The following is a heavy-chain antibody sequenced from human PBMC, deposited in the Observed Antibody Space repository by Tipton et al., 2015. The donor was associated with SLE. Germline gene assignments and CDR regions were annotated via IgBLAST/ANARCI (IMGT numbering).Heavy chain of an antibody. J-gene: IGHJ4*02. CDR1: GGSISRSSYF. CDR3: ARGRLYGSRNYYFDY. Sequence: TLSLTCTVSGGSISRSSYFWDWIRQSPGKGLEWIGSIHKSGSTDYNPSLRSRVTISVDTSKNQFSLKVNSVNVADTAVYYCARGRLYGSRNYYFDYWGQGTLLTVSS. V-gene: IGHV4-39*07. CDR2: IHKSGST. D-gene: IGHD3-10*01.